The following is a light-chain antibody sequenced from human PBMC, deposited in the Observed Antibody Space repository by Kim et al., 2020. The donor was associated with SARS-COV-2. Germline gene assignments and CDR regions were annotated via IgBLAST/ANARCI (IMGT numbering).Light chain of an antibody. J-gene: IGLJ3*02. CDR1: RGHSSSI. CDR3: ETWDSDTRV. Sequence: SAAKLTCTLSRGHSSSIIAWHQQQPGKAPRYLMKVEDSGGVNKGSGIPERFSGSSSGADRYLTISNLQSEDEADYYCETWDSDTRVFGGGTQLTVL. V-gene: IGLV4-60*03. CDR2: VEDSGGV.